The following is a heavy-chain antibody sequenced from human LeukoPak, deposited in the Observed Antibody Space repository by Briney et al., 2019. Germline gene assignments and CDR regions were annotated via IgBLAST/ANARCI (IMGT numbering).Heavy chain of an antibody. Sequence: SETLSLTCAVYGGSFSGYYWSWIRQPPGKGPEWIGEINHSGSTNYNPSLKSRVTISVDTSKNQFSLKLSSVTAADTAVYYCARQRYDILTGYPSRGFRHYYYYYMDVWGKGTTVTISS. CDR2: INHSGST. J-gene: IGHJ6*03. CDR1: GGSFSGYY. V-gene: IGHV4-34*01. CDR3: ARQRYDILTGYPSRGFRHYYYYYMDV. D-gene: IGHD3-9*01.